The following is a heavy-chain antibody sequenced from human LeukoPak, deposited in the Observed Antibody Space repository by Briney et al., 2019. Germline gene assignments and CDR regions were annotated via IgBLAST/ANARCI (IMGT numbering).Heavy chain of an antibody. J-gene: IGHJ4*02. Sequence: GGSLRLSCAASGFTFSSYAMSWVRQAPGKGLEWVSAISGSGGSTYYADSVKGRFTISRDNSKNTLYLQMNSLRAEDTAVYYCAKKGAFWSRYFDWLSPAYYFDYWGQGTLVTVSS. D-gene: IGHD3-9*01. V-gene: IGHV3-23*01. CDR1: GFTFSSYA. CDR3: AKKGAFWSRYFDWLSPAYYFDY. CDR2: ISGSGGST.